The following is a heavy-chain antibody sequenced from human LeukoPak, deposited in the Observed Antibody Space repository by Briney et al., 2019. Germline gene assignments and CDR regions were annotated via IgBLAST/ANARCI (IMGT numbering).Heavy chain of an antibody. CDR2: ISSNGSPI. V-gene: IGHV3-48*03. J-gene: IGHJ4*02. Sequence: GGSLRLSCAASGFTFSSYEMNWVRQAPGKGLEWDSYISSNGSPIFYADSVKGRFTISRDNAMNSLSLLMNSLRAEDTAVYYCARDGGSGILDWGQGTLVTVSS. CDR3: ARDGGSGILD. CDR1: GFTFSSYE. D-gene: IGHD3-10*01.